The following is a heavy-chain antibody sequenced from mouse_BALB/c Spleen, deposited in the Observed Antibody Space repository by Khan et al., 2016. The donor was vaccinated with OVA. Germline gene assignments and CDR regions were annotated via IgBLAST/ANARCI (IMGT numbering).Heavy chain of an antibody. V-gene: IGHV14-3*02. Sequence: EVQLKQSGAELVKPGASVKLSCTASGFNIKDTYMHWVKQRPEQGLEWIGRIAPANGNTKYDPKFHGKATIKADTSSNTAYLQLSSLTSEDTAVYYWAHPPYDPRNFDVWGAGTTVTVSS. D-gene: IGHD2-3*01. CDR3: AHPPYDPRNFDV. J-gene: IGHJ1*01. CDR1: GFNIKDTY. CDR2: IAPANGNT.